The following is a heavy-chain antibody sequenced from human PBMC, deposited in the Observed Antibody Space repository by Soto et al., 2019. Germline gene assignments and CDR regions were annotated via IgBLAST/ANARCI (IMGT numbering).Heavy chain of an antibody. CDR2: ISGSGGST. V-gene: IGHV3-23*01. D-gene: IGHD3-3*01. CDR1: GFTFSSYA. Sequence: EVQLLESGGGLVQPGGSLRLSCAASGFTFSSYAMSWVRQAPGKGLEWVSAISGSGGSTYYADSVKGRFTISRDNSKNTLDLQMNSLRAEDTAVYYCARPYDFLESFVDYWGQGTLVTVSS. J-gene: IGHJ4*02. CDR3: ARPYDFLESFVDY.